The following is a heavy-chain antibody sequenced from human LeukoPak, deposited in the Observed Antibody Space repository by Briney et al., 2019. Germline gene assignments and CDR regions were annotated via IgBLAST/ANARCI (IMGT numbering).Heavy chain of an antibody. CDR1: GFIFSSYG. Sequence: PGGSLRLSCAASGFIFSSYGMSWVRQAPGKGLEWVSAISGSGDSTYYAGSVKGRFTISRDNSKNTLSLQMNSLRAEDTAVYYCAKGPYYYDSSGYYPYASNEYFQHWGQGTLVTVSS. D-gene: IGHD3-22*01. V-gene: IGHV3-23*01. J-gene: IGHJ1*01. CDR3: AKGPYYYDSSGYYPYASNEYFQH. CDR2: ISGSGDST.